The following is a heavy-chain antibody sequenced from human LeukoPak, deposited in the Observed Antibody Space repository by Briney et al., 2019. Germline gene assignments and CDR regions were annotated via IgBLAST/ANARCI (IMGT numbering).Heavy chain of an antibody. V-gene: IGHV4-39*01. Sequence: PSETLSLTCTVSGGSISTTSYYWGWIRQPPGKGLECIGNIYSGGTTYYNPSLKSRVTISIDTSKSQFSLRLNSVTAADTAVYYCVQNIPGTIEHWGQGTLVTVSS. CDR2: IYSGGTT. CDR3: VQNIPGTIEH. D-gene: IGHD1-7*01. CDR1: GGSISTTSYY. J-gene: IGHJ1*01.